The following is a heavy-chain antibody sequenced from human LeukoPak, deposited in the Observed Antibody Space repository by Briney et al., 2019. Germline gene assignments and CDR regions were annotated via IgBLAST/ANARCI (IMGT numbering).Heavy chain of an antibody. CDR3: ARRGSGYSYGYRWQNWFDP. Sequence: SETLSLTCTVSGGSISSYYWSWIRQPPGKGLEWIGYIYYSGSTNYNPSLKSRVTISVDTSKNQFSLKLSSVTAADTAVYYCARRGSGYSYGYRWQNWFDPWGQGTLVTVSS. CDR1: GGSISSYY. J-gene: IGHJ5*02. D-gene: IGHD5-18*01. CDR2: IYYSGST. V-gene: IGHV4-59*12.